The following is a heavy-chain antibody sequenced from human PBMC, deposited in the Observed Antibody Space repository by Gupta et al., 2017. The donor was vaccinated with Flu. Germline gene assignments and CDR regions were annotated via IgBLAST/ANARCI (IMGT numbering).Heavy chain of an antibody. CDR2: ISYSGST. J-gene: IGHJ6*02. CDR3: ARDNWKKYGNDGWYYYGLDV. Sequence: QVKLQESGPGLVKPSETLSLTCTVSSGSISNYYWCWIRQYPGKGLEGLAYISYSGSTSYTPSLKSRVSMSIDTSKNLFSLILTSVTAADTAVDYCARDNWKKYGNDGWYYYGLDVWGQGTTVTGSS. D-gene: IGHD1-20*01. CDR1: SGSISNYY. V-gene: IGHV4-59*01.